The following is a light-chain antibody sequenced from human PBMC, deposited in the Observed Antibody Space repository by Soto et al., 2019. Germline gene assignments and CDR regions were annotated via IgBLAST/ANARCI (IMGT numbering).Light chain of an antibody. CDR1: QSVGSRD. CDR2: GTS. V-gene: IGKV3-20*01. Sequence: VLTQSPGTLSLSPGVIATLVGRASQSVGSRDLAWYQQNTGQAPRVLIYGTSSRATGIPDRFSGSGSGTDFTLTISRREPEDFAGYYCQQYTTTSWSYGQETTVDIK. J-gene: IGKJ1*01. CDR3: QQYTTTSWS.